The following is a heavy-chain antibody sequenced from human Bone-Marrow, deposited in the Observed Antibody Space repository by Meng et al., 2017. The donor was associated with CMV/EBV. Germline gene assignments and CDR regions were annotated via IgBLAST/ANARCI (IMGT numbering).Heavy chain of an antibody. CDR3: AKEFRFLYPAPQYYFDY. D-gene: IGHD3-3*01. CDR2: ISGNGVST. CDR1: GFTFSSYA. Sequence: GESLKISCAASGFTFSSYAMSWVSQAPGKGLEWVSGISGNGVSTYYADPVKGRFTISRDNSKNTLYLQMNSLRAEDTAVYYCAKEFRFLYPAPQYYFDYWGQGTLVTVSS. J-gene: IGHJ4*02. V-gene: IGHV3-23*01.